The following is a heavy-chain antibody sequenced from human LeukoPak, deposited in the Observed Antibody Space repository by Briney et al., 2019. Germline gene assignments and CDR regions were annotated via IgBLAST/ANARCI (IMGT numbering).Heavy chain of an antibody. D-gene: IGHD6-13*01. CDR2: IYPGDSDT. CDR1: GYSFATYW. Sequence: VESLKISCKGSGYSFATYWIGWVRQMPGKGLEWMGIIYPGDSDTRYSPSFQGQVTISADKSIGTAYLQWSSLKASDTAMYYCARQQQMVLDAFDIWGQGTMVTLST. V-gene: IGHV5-51*01. J-gene: IGHJ3*02. CDR3: ARQQQMVLDAFDI.